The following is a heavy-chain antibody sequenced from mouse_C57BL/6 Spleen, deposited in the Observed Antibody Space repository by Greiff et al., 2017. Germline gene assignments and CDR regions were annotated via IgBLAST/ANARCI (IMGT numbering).Heavy chain of an antibody. D-gene: IGHD2-4*01. Sequence: QVQLQQSGPELVKPGASVKISCTASGYAFSSSWMNWVKQRPGKGLEWIGRIYPGDGDTNYNGKFKGKATLTADKSSSTSYMQLSSLTSEDSAVYFCASSPLYYDYGGYFDYWGQGTTLTVSS. CDR1: GYAFSSSW. CDR3: ASSPLYYDYGGYFDY. V-gene: IGHV1-82*01. CDR2: IYPGDGDT. J-gene: IGHJ2*01.